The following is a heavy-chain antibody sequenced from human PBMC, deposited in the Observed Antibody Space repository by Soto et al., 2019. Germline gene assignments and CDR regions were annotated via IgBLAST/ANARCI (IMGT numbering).Heavy chain of an antibody. Sequence: QVQLVQSGAEVKKPGASVKVSCKASGYTFTSYDINWVRQATGQGLEWMGWMNPNSGNSGYAQKFKGRVTMTRNTSRGTAYMGLSSLGSEDTAAYYCARGPFHLLAWGQGALVTASS. CDR1: GYTFTSYD. J-gene: IGHJ4*02. D-gene: IGHD3-3*02. CDR3: ARGPFHLLA. CDR2: MNPNSGNS. V-gene: IGHV1-8*01.